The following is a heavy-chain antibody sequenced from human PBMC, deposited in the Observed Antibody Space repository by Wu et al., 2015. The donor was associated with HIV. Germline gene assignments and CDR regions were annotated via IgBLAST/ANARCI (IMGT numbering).Heavy chain of an antibody. CDR2: IIPIFGTA. V-gene: IGHV1-69*13. J-gene: IGHJ4*02. CDR3: ARDRDAPTMVRGVIITLWGWDY. Sequence: QVQLVQSGAEVKEPGSSVKVSCKASGGTFSSYAISWVRQAPGQGLEWMGRIIPIFGTANYAQKFQGRVTITADESTSTAYMELSSLRSEDTAVYYCARDRDAPTMVRGVIITLWGWDYWGQGTLGHRLL. D-gene: IGHD3-10*01. CDR1: GGTFSSYA.